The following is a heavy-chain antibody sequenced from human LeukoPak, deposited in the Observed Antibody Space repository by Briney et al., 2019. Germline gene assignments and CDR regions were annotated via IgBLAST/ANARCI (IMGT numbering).Heavy chain of an antibody. CDR3: ATADKFSNWYVFDY. Sequence: GASVKVSCKASGGTFSGYAISWVRQAPGQGLEWMGGIVPIFGTANYAQKFQGRVTITADESTSTAYMELISLRSEDTAVYYCATADKFSNWYVFDYWGQGTLVTVSS. CDR2: IVPIFGTA. V-gene: IGHV1-69*13. J-gene: IGHJ4*02. CDR1: GGTFSGYA. D-gene: IGHD6-13*01.